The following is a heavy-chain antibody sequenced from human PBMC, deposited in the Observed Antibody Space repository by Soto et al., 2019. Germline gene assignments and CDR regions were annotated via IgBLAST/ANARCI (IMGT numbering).Heavy chain of an antibody. CDR2: INPNSGGT. D-gene: IGHD2-2*01. V-gene: IGHV1-2*04. CDR3: ARGIVVVPAPPEYYYYYMDV. Sequence: GGSVKVSCKASGYTFNGYYMHWVRQAPGQGLEWMGWINPNSGGTNYAQKFQGWVTMTRDTSISTAYMELSRLRSDDTAVYYCARGIVVVPAPPEYYYYYMDVWGKGTTVTVSS. J-gene: IGHJ6*03. CDR1: GYTFNGYY.